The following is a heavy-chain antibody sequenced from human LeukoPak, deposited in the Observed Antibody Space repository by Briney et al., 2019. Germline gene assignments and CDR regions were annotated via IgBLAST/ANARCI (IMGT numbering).Heavy chain of an antibody. CDR2: ISSGSTYI. J-gene: IGHJ4*02. Sequence: PGGSLRLSCAASGFTFSNYVINWARQAPGKGLEWVSSISSGSTYIYYADLVRGRFTISRDNANSSLYLQMSSLRDEDTAVYYCARGSSSGLKSYYFDYWGQGTLVTVSS. CDR3: ARGSSSGLKSYYFDY. V-gene: IGHV3-21*01. D-gene: IGHD3-10*01. CDR1: GFTFSNYV.